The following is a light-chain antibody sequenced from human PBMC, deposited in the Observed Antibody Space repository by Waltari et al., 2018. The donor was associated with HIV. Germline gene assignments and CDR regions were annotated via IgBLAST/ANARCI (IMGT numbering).Light chain of an antibody. J-gene: IGLJ3*02. CDR1: TAVVGGSNS. CDR3: SAYLNYGALV. V-gene: IGLV2-14*03. CDR2: HVS. Sequence: QSALTQPASVSGSPGQSVTISCTGTTAVVGGSNSVSWYQHLPGKAPKLIIFHVSNRPTVVSSRFSGSKSGNTASLTISGLQAADEADFYCSAYLNYGALVFGGGTKLTVL.